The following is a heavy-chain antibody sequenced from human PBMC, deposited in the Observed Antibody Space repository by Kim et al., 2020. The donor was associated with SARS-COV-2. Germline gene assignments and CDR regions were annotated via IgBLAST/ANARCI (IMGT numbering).Heavy chain of an antibody. D-gene: IGHD2-15*01. V-gene: IGHV3-48*02. CDR2: ISSSSSTI. CDR3: AREQDIVVVVAAYYYGMDV. CDR1: GFTFSSYS. Sequence: GGSLRLSCAASGFTFSSYSMNWVRQAPGKGLEWVSYISSSSSTIYYADSVKGRFTISRDNAKNSLYLQMNSLRDEDTAVYYCAREQDIVVVVAAYYYGMDVWGQETTVTVSS. J-gene: IGHJ6*02.